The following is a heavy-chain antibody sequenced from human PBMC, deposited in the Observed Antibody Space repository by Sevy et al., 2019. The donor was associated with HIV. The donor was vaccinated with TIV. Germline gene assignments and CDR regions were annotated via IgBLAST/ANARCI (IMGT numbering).Heavy chain of an antibody. Sequence: TLSLTCAVSGGSNSRNNWWSWVRQSPGKGLEWIGGIYDSGDTNFNPTLKSRVTISLDKSKNQFSLKLTSLTAADTAVYYCAREGYYDVSGYPRHYFDYWGQGALVTVSS. CDR3: AREGYYDVSGYPRHYFDY. V-gene: IGHV4-4*02. CDR1: GGSNSRNNW. CDR2: IYDSGDT. D-gene: IGHD3-22*01. J-gene: IGHJ4*02.